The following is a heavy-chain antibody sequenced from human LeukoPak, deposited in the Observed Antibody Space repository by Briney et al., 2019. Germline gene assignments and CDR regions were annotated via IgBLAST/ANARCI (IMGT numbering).Heavy chain of an antibody. CDR2: IYYSGST. CDR3: ARDPRDYSGSYCPL. D-gene: IGHD1-26*01. V-gene: IGHV4-59*01. J-gene: IGHJ1*01. CDR1: GGSISSYY. Sequence: SETLSLTCTVSGGSISSYYWSWIRQPPGKGLEWIGYIYYSGSTNYNPSLKSRVTISVDTSKNQFSLKLSSVTAADTAVYYCARDPRDYSGSYCPLWGQGTLVTVSS.